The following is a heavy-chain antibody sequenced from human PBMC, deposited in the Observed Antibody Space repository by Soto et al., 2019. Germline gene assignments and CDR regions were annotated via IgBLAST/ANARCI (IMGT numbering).Heavy chain of an antibody. CDR2: MNPNSGNT. Sequence: GASVKVSCKASGYTFTSYDINWVRQATGQGLEWMGWMNPNSGNTGYAQKFQGRVTMTRNTSTSTVYMELSSLRSEDTAVYYCASVAAAGYHYAFDIWGQGTMVTVS. CDR3: ASVAAAGYHYAFDI. D-gene: IGHD6-13*01. V-gene: IGHV1-8*01. J-gene: IGHJ3*02. CDR1: GYTFTSYD.